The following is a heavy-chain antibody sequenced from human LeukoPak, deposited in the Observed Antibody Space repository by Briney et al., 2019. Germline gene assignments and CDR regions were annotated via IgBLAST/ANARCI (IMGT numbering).Heavy chain of an antibody. V-gene: IGHV3-23*01. D-gene: IGHD2-2*02. CDR2: ISGSGGST. CDR3: AKVVPAAIRPHRGDY. CDR1: GFTFSSYA. Sequence: GGSLRLSCAASGFTFSSYAMSWVRQAPGKGLEWVSAISGSGGSTYYADSVKGRSTISRDNSKNTLYLQMNSLRAEDTAVYYCAKVVPAAIRPHRGDYWGQGTLATVSS. J-gene: IGHJ4*02.